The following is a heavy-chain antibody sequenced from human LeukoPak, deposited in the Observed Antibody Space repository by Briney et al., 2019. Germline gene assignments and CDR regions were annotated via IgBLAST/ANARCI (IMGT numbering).Heavy chain of an antibody. V-gene: IGHV3-53*01. CDR2: IYSGGST. Sequence: GGSLRLSCAASGFTVSSNYMSWVRQAPGKGLEWVSVIYSGGSTYYADSVKGRFTISRDNSKNTLYLQMNSLRAEDTAVYYCARVGSYYDSRPLYYFDYWGQGTLVTVSS. CDR1: GFTVSSNY. CDR3: ARVGSYYDSRPLYYFDY. J-gene: IGHJ4*02. D-gene: IGHD3-22*01.